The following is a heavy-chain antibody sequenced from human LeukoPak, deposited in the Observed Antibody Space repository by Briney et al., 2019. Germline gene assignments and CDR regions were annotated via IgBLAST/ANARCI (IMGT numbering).Heavy chain of an antibody. J-gene: IGHJ4*02. CDR3: ARSNYDILTGYRTIDY. CDR2: IYYSGST. D-gene: IGHD3-9*01. Sequence: PSETLSLTCTVSGGSISSYYWSWIRQPPGKGLEWIGYIYYSGSTNYNPSLKSRVTISVDTSKNQFSLKLSSVTAADTAVYYCARSNYDILTGYRTIDYWGQGTLVTVSS. CDR1: GGSISSYY. V-gene: IGHV4-59*08.